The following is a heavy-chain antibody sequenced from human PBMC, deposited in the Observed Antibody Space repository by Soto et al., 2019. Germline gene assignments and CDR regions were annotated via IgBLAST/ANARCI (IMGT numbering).Heavy chain of an antibody. CDR3: ASSRGGYFDN. D-gene: IGHD3-10*01. Sequence: SETLSLTCTISGGSISSYYWSWIRQPPGKGLEWIGYIYYSGSTNYNPSLKSRVTISVDTSKNQFSLKLSSVTAADTAVYYCASSRGGYFDNWGQGTLVTVSS. CDR1: GGSISSYY. V-gene: IGHV4-59*08. CDR2: IYYSGST. J-gene: IGHJ4*02.